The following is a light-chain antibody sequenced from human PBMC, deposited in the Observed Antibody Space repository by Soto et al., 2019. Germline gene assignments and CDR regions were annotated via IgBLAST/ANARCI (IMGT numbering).Light chain of an antibody. CDR3: QVWESSSDLWV. J-gene: IGLJ3*02. CDR1: NIGSES. Sequence: SYELTQAPSVSVAPGQTARITCGGNNIGSESVHWYQQKPGQAPVLVVYDNSDRPSGIPERFSGSNSENTATLTISRVEAGDEADYYCQVWESSSDLWVFGGGTKLTV. CDR2: DNS. V-gene: IGLV3-21*02.